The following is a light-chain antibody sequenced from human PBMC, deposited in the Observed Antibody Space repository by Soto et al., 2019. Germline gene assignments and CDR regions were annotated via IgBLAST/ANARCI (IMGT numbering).Light chain of an antibody. J-gene: IGKJ1*01. V-gene: IGKV1-33*01. CDR1: QDISNY. CDR2: DAS. Sequence: DIQMTQSPSSLSESVGDRVTITCQASQDISNYLNWYQQKPGKAPKLLIYDASNLETGVPSRFSGSGSGTDFTFTISSLQPEDIAIYYCQQYDNVPWTFGQGTKVEIQ. CDR3: QQYDNVPWT.